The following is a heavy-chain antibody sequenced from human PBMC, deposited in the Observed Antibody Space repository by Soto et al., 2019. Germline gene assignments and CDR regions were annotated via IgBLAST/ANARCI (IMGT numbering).Heavy chain of an antibody. V-gene: IGHV3-48*03. D-gene: IGHD3-22*01. Sequence: GGSLRLSCAASGFTFSSYEMNWVRQAPGKGLEWVSYISSSGSTIYYADSVKGRFTISRDNAKNSLYLQMNSLRAEDTAVSYFARAEDYNDSRDAFYIWGQETMVTVSS. J-gene: IGHJ3*02. CDR3: ARAEDYNDSRDAFYI. CDR1: GFTFSSYE. CDR2: ISSSGSTI.